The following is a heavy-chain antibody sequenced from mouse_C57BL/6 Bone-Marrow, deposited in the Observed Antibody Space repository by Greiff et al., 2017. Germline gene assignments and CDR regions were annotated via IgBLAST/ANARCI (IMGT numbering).Heavy chain of an antibody. J-gene: IGHJ4*01. CDR3: TRDQIGYYSNWNYAMDY. CDR2: ISSGGDYI. CDR1: GFTFSSYA. V-gene: IGHV5-9-1*02. D-gene: IGHD2-5*01. Sequence: EVMLVESGEGLVKPGGSLKLSCAASGFTFSSYAMSWVRQTPEKRLEWVAYISSGGDYIYYADTVKGRFTISRDNARNTLYLQMSSLKSEDTAMYYCTRDQIGYYSNWNYAMDYWGQGTSVTVSS.